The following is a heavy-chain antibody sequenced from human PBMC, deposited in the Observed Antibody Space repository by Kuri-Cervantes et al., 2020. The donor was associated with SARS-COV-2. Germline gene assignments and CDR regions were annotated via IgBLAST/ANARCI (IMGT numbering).Heavy chain of an antibody. CDR1: GFTFSSYG. V-gene: IGHV3-30*02. D-gene: IGHD6-19*01. CDR2: IRYDGSNK. Sequence: GSLKISCAASGFTFSSYGMHWVRQAPGKGLEWVAFIRYDGSNKYYADSVKGRFTISRDNSKNTLYLQMNSLRAEDTAVYYCAKPPGIAVAGTFPDDYWGQGTLVTVSS. CDR3: AKPPGIAVAGTFPDDY. J-gene: IGHJ4*02.